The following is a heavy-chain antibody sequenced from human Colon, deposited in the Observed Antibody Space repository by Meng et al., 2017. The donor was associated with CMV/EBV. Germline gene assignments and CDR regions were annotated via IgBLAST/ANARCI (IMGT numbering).Heavy chain of an antibody. Sequence: QGQLMQSGAGVKGPGASVQVSCKTSGYTFSDYYMHWVRQAPGQGLEWMGWIRSDGSATNYAQKFRGRVTMTRDASVSTAYMELSGLTSDDTAVYFCVRSSGWSLFDYWGPGARSPSPQ. D-gene: IGHD6-19*01. J-gene: IGHJ4*02. CDR2: IRSDGSAT. CDR1: GYTFSDYY. CDR3: VRSSGWSLFDY. V-gene: IGHV1-2*02.